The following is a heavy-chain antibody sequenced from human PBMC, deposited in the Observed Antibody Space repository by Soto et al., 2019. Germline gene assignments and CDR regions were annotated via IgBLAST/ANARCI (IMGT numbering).Heavy chain of an antibody. CDR3: ARGAPMGIAARLGYYYGMDV. V-gene: IGHV1-69*01. J-gene: IGHJ6*02. CDR2: IIPIFGTA. Sequence: QVQLVQSGAEVKKPGSSVKVSCKASGGTFSSYAISWVRQAPGQGLEWMGGIIPIFGTANYAQKFQGRVTITADESTSTAYMELGSLRSEDTAVYYWARGAPMGIAARLGYYYGMDVWGQGTTVTVSS. CDR1: GGTFSSYA. D-gene: IGHD6-6*01.